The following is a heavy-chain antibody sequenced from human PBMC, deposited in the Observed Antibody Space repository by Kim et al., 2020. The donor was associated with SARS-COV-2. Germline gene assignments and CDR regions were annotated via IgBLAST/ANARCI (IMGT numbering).Heavy chain of an antibody. CDR2: IKMRAHGGTA. Sequence: GGSLRLSCIPSGFTFGDYAMSWVRQAPGKGLEWVGLIKMRAHGGTAEYAAAVKGRFTISRDDSKSIAYLQMNSLEIEDTGVYYCFRDYYSSYGMDVWGQGTTVTVSS. CDR1: GFTFGDYA. D-gene: IGHD1-26*01. J-gene: IGHJ6*02. CDR3: FRDYYSSYGMDV. V-gene: IGHV3-49*04.